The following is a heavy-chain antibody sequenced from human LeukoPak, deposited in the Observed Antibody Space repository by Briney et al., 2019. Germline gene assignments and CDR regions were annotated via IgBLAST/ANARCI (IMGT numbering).Heavy chain of an antibody. CDR3: ARDFAYDSSGYYRGTKPALPYDY. V-gene: IGHV3-48*01. Sequence: GGSLRLSCAASGFTFSSYSMNWVRQAPGKGLEWVSYISSSSSTIYYADSVKGRFTISRDNAKNSLYLQMNSLRAEDTAVYYCARDFAYDSSGYYRGTKPALPYDYWGQGTLVTVSS. CDR1: GFTFSSYS. CDR2: ISSSSSTI. J-gene: IGHJ4*02. D-gene: IGHD3-22*01.